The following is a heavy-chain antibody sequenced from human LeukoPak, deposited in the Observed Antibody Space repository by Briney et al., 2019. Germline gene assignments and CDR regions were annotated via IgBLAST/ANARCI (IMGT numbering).Heavy chain of an antibody. CDR2: IYYSGTI. Sequence: SETLSLTCTVSGGSINSHVYYCGWIRQPPGKGLEWIANIYYSGTIHYNSSLKSRVTISVDTSKNQFSLRLSSVTAADTAVYYCARGSRDGYDYPLDYWGQGTLVTVFS. CDR3: ARGSRDGYDYPLDY. V-gene: IGHV4-39*07. CDR1: GGSINSHVYY. J-gene: IGHJ4*02. D-gene: IGHD5-24*01.